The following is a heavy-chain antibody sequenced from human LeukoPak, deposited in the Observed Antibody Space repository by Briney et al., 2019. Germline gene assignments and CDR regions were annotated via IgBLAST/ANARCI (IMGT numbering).Heavy chain of an antibody. CDR1: GGSISSYY. CDR2: IYYSGST. Sequence: SETLSLTCTVSGGSISSYYWSWIRQPPGKGLEWLGYIYYSGSTNYNPSLKSRVTISVDTSKNQFSLKLSSVTAADTAVYYCARELYCSGGSCSLGVFDIWGQGTMVTVSS. D-gene: IGHD2-15*01. CDR3: ARELYCSGGSCSLGVFDI. V-gene: IGHV4-59*12. J-gene: IGHJ3*02.